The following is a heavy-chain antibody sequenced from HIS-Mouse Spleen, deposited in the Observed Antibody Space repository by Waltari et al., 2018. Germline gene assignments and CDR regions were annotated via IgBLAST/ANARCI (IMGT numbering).Heavy chain of an antibody. CDR3: AREIPYSSSWYDWYFDL. CDR1: AGSISSTSYY. D-gene: IGHD6-13*01. J-gene: IGHJ2*01. Sequence: QLQLQESGPGLVKPSETLSLTCPVSAGSISSTSYYRGWIRQPPGKGLEWIGSIYYSGSTYYNPSLKSRVTISVDTSKNQFSLKLSSVTAADTAVYYCAREIPYSSSWYDWYFDLWGRGTLVTVSS. CDR2: IYYSGST. V-gene: IGHV4-39*07.